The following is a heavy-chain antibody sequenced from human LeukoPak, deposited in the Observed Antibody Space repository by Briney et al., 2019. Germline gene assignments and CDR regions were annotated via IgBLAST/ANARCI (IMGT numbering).Heavy chain of an antibody. D-gene: IGHD3-10*01. CDR1: GFTFSDYA. CDR2: ITGSGGGT. Sequence: PGGSLRLSCAASGFTFSDYAMSWVRRAPGKGLEWVSAITGSGGGTFYADSVKGRFTISRDNSENTLYLQMNSLRAEDTAIYYCAKHYGSGTYYNYFDYWGQGTLVTVSS. CDR3: AKHYGSGTYYNYFDY. V-gene: IGHV3-23*01. J-gene: IGHJ4*02.